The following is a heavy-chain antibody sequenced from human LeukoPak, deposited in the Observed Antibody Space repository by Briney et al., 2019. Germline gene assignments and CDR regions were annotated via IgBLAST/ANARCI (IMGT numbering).Heavy chain of an antibody. CDR1: GVSISDGRYY. CDR3: ATPYCSGISCLDVFNV. J-gene: IGHJ3*01. V-gene: IGHV4-31*03. Sequence: SQTPSLTCNVSGVSISDGRYYWTWIRQVPGKGLEWIGYKYYSGSAKYNPSLKSRLTISINTPENQFSLHLSSVTAADTATYYCATPYCSGISCLDVFNVWGQGRRVTVSS. CDR2: KYYSGSA. D-gene: IGHD2-2*01.